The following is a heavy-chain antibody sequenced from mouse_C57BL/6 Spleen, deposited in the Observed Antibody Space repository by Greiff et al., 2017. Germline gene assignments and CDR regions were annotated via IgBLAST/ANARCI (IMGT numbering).Heavy chain of an antibody. CDR2: IDPSDSYT. V-gene: IGHV1-69*01. J-gene: IGHJ1*03. Sequence: QVQLQQPGAELVMPGASVKLSCKASGYTFTSYWMHWVKQRPGQGLEWIGEIDPSDSYTNYNQKFKGKSTLTVDKSSSTAYMQLSSLTSEDSAVYYCARRLGRLYFDVWGTGTTVTVSS. CDR1: GYTFTSYW. CDR3: ARRLGRLYFDV. D-gene: IGHD4-1*01.